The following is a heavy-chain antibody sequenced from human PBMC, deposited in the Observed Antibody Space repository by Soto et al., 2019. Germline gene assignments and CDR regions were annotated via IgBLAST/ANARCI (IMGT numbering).Heavy chain of an antibody. CDR1: GGTFSNYV. CDR2: IIPIFGTA. Sequence: QVQLVQSGAEVKKPGSSVKVSCKASGGTFSNYVISWVRQAPGQGLEWMGGIIPIFGTANYAQKVQGRVTFTADESTSKAYMELSSLSSEDTDVYYCARFPGYSSGWATKSLYWYFDLWGRGTLVTVSS. D-gene: IGHD6-19*01. J-gene: IGHJ2*01. CDR3: ARFPGYSSGWATKSLYWYFDL. V-gene: IGHV1-69*12.